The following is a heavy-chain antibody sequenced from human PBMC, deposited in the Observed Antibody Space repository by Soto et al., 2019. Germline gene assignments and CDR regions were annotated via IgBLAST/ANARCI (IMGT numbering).Heavy chain of an antibody. J-gene: IGHJ6*02. CDR1: GFTFSSYA. CDR2: ISYDGSNK. CDR3: AKGRSYYYYYGVDV. V-gene: IGHV3-30-3*01. Sequence: PGGSLRLSCAAPGFTFSSYAMHWVRQAPGKGLEWVAVISYDGSNKYYADSVKGRFTISRDNSKNTLYLQMNSLRAEDTALYYCAKGRSYYYYYGVDVWGQGTTVTVSS.